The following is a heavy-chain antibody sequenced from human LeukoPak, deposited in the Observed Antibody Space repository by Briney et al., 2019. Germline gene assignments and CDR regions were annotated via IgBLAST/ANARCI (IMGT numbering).Heavy chain of an antibody. CDR3: ARDSHEHYFDY. Sequence: SETLSLTCTVSGGSITGHYWSWIRKPPGKGLEWIGYIYYNGRTNYKPPLKSRVTISVDTSKNQFSLKLSSVTAADTAVYHCARDSHEHYFDYWGQGTLVTVSS. CDR1: GGSITGHY. CDR2: IYYNGRT. V-gene: IGHV4-59*11. J-gene: IGHJ4*02.